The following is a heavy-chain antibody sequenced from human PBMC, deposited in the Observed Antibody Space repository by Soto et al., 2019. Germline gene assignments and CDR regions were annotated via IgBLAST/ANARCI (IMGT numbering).Heavy chain of an antibody. V-gene: IGHV4-4*02. D-gene: IGHD1-1*01. Sequence: QVQLQESGPGLVKPSGTLSLTCAVSGDSISSGHWWNWVRLPPGQGLEWIGEMYHSGSTNCNPSLKSRGTMSVDQSKNQFALELRSVTAADTAVYYCATSTGYKIDYWGQGTLVTVSS. CDR1: GDSISSGHW. CDR2: MYHSGST. J-gene: IGHJ4*02. CDR3: ATSTGYKIDY.